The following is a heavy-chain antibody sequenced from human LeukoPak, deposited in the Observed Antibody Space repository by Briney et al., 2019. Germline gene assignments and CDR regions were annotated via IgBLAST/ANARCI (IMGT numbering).Heavy chain of an antibody. V-gene: IGHV4-34*01. CDR3: ARHGSYSLDY. J-gene: IGHJ4*02. D-gene: IGHD3-3*01. Sequence: SETLSLTCTVYGGSFSGHYWSWIRQPPGKGLEWIGELNHSGATNYNPSLRSRVTISVDTFENQFSLKLSSVTAADTAVYFCARHGSYSLDYWGQGALVTVSS. CDR1: GGSFSGHY. CDR2: LNHSGAT.